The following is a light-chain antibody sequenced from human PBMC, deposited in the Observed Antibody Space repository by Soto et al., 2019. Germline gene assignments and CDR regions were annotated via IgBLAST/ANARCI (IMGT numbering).Light chain of an antibody. Sequence: QITQSPSSLSASVGDRVTLTCRASQGIANYLAWYQLKPGKVPRPLIYSASTLQSGVPSRFRGSGSGTDFTLTISSLQPEDVATYYCQKYNSASFTFGPGTKVDIK. V-gene: IGKV1-27*01. CDR1: QGIANY. CDR2: SAS. J-gene: IGKJ3*01. CDR3: QKYNSASFT.